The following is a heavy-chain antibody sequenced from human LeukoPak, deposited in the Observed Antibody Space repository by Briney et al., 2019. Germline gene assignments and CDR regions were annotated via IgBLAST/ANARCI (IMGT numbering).Heavy chain of an antibody. D-gene: IGHD2-2*02. CDR3: ARRYCSSTSCYIDY. CDR2: ISSSGSPI. V-gene: IGHV3-48*01. J-gene: IGHJ4*02. Sequence: GGSLRLSCAASGFTFSSYSMNWVRQSPGKGLEWISYISSSGSPIYYADSVKGRFTISRDNAKNSLYLQMNSLRAEDTAVYYCARRYCSSTSCYIDYWGQGTLVTVSS. CDR1: GFTFSSYS.